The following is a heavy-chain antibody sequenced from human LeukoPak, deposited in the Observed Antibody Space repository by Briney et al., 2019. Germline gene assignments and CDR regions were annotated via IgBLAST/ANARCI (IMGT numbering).Heavy chain of an antibody. J-gene: IGHJ4*02. CDR1: GFTFSSYG. D-gene: IGHD3-22*01. Sequence: PGGSLRLSCAASGFTFSSYGMHWVRQAPGKGLEWVAFIRYDGSNKYYADSVKGRFTISRDDSKNALYLQMNSLRAEDTAVYYCAKGAMIVVENPVYWGQGTLVTVSS. CDR2: IRYDGSNK. V-gene: IGHV3-30*02. CDR3: AKGAMIVVENPVY.